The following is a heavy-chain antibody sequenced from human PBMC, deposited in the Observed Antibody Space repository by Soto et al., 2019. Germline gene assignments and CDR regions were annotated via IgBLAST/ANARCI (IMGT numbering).Heavy chain of an antibody. CDR3: AREAGTWHLPLNWFDP. CDR2: ISSSGHTI. Sequence: GGSLRLSCAASGFTFSSYSMNWVRQAPGKGLEWISYISSSGHTIYYRDSVKGRFTISRDNAKNSLYLQMNSLRDEDTAVYYCAREAGTWHLPLNWFDPWGQGTLVTVSS. D-gene: IGHD6-19*01. CDR1: GFTFSSYS. V-gene: IGHV3-48*02. J-gene: IGHJ5*02.